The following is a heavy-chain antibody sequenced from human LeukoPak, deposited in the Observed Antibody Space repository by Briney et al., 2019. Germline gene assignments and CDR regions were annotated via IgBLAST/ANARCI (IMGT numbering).Heavy chain of an antibody. CDR3: ARGPDIVVVPAAKHFDY. V-gene: IGHV4-34*01. CDR2: INHSGST. J-gene: IGHJ4*02. CDR1: GGSFSGYY. D-gene: IGHD2-2*01. Sequence: KASETLSLTCVVYGGSFSGYYWSWIRQPPGKGLEWIGEINHSGSTNYNPSLKSRVTISVDTSKNQFSLKLSSVTAADTAVYYCARGPDIVVVPAAKHFDYWGQGTLVTVSS.